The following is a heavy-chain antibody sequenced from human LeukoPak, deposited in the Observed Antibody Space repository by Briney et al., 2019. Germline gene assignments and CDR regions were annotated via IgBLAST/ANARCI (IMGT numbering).Heavy chain of an antibody. CDR1: GGXISSYY. Sequence: SETLSLTCTVSGGXISSYYCSWIRQPAGKGLEWIGRIYTSGSTNYNPSLKSRVTMSVDTSKNQFSLKLSSVTAADTAVCYCAREGRSATDGYWGQGTLVTVSS. CDR3: AREGRSATDGY. J-gene: IGHJ4*02. CDR2: IYTSGST. D-gene: IGHD3-16*01. V-gene: IGHV4-4*07.